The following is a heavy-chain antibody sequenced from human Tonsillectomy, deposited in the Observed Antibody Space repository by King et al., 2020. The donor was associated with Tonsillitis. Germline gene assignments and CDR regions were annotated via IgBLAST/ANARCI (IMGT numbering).Heavy chain of an antibody. V-gene: IGHV4-59*08. J-gene: IGHJ5*02. CDR3: ARHDRYYDILTGYSANNWFDP. Sequence: QLQESGPGLVKPSETLSLTCTVSGGSISSYYWSWIRQPPGKGLEWIGYIYYSGSTNYNPSLKSRVTISVDTSNNQFSLKLSSVTAADTAVYYCARHDRYYDILTGYSANNWFDPWGQGTLVTVSS. CDR2: IYYSGST. D-gene: IGHD3-9*01. CDR1: GGSISSYY.